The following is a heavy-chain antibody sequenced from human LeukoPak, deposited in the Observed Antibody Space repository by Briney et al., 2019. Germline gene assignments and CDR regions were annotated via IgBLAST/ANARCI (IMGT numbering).Heavy chain of an antibody. J-gene: IGHJ6*02. CDR1: GFTFSTYA. CDR2: ITSGGDTR. CDR3: ARGPYYGSGSHFSYYGMDV. D-gene: IGHD3-10*01. Sequence: GGSLRLSCAASGFTFSTYAMSWVRQAPGEGLECVSAITSGGDTRYYADSVKGRFTVSRDNSKITVYVEMNSLRAEDTAMYYCARGPYYGSGSHFSYYGMDVWGQGTTVTVSS. V-gene: IGHV3-23*01.